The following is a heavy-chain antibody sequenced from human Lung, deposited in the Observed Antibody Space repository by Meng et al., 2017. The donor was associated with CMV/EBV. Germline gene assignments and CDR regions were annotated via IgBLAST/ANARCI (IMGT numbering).Heavy chain of an antibody. Sequence: SQXXSLTXAVYGGSFSGYDWSWIRQSPGKGLEWIGEINHRGSTNYNPSLKSRLTISVDTSKNQFSLKLNSVTAADTAVYYCARGSTSVTMIVVVITAASLAYDAXGQGXLVTVSS. D-gene: IGHD3-22*01. V-gene: IGHV4-34*01. CDR2: INHRGST. CDR3: ARGSTSVTMIVVVITAASLAYDA. J-gene: IGHJ5*02. CDR1: GGSFSGYD.